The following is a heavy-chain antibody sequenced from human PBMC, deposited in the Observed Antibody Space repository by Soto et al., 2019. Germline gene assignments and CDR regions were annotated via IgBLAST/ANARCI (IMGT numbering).Heavy chain of an antibody. CDR3: ARGDV. V-gene: IGHV3-7*01. CDR2: IKEDGSEK. CDR1: GLTFSNYW. Sequence: EVQLVESGGGSVQPGGSLRLTCTASGLTFSNYWMSWVRQAPGKGLEWVANIKEDGSEKDYVDSVKGRFTISRDNAKNPLYLQMNSLRVEDTAVYYCARGDVWGKGTTVTVSS. J-gene: IGHJ6*04.